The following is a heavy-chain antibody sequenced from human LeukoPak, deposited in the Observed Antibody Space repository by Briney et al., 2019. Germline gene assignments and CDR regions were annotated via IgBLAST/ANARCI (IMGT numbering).Heavy chain of an antibody. Sequence: GGSLRLSCAASGFTFSSYAMSWVRQTPGRGLEWVSSITGSSASTYYADSVKGRFTISRDNSKNTLYLQMNSLRAEDTAVYFCAKLDYYDTHWGQGTLVTVSS. CDR1: GFTFSSYA. V-gene: IGHV3-23*01. D-gene: IGHD3-22*01. J-gene: IGHJ4*02. CDR2: ITGSSAST. CDR3: AKLDYYDTH.